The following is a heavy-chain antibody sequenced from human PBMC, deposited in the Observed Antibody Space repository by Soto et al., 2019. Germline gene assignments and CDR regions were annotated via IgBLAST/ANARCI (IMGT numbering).Heavy chain of an antibody. CDR3: ARDKSSGWYENYYYYGMDV. V-gene: IGHV1-69*13. D-gene: IGHD6-19*01. CDR1: GGTFSIYA. CDR2: IIPIFGTA. Sequence: GASVKVSCKASGGTFSIYAISWVRQAPGQGLEWMGGIIPIFGTANYAQKFQGRVTITADESTSTAYMELSSLRSEDTAVYYCARDKSSGWYENYYYYGMDVWGQGTTVTVS. J-gene: IGHJ6*02.